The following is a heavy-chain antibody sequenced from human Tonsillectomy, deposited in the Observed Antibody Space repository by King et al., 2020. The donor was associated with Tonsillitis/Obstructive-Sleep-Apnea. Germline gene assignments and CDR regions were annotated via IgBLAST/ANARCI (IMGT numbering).Heavy chain of an antibody. CDR1: GFTFSSYA. CDR2: ISGSADIT. CDR3: AKSTIFGVVRSFDY. D-gene: IGHD3-3*01. V-gene: IGHV3-23*01. Sequence: EVQLLESGGGLVQPGGSLRLSCAASGFTFSSYAMSWVRQAPGKGLEWVSTISGSADITYYADSVKGRFTISRDNSKITLYLQMNSLRAEDTAVYYCAKSTIFGVVRSFDYWGQGTLVTVSS. J-gene: IGHJ4*02.